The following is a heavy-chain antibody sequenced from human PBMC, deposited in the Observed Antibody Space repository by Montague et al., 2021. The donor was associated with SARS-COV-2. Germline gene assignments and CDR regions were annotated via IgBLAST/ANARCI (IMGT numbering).Heavy chain of an antibody. J-gene: IGHJ6*02. CDR3: ARIRYIGSVTSLGMDV. Sequence: SETLSLTCSVYGGSFSGYYWSWIRQPPGKGLEWIGWMSHSGSAKYNPSLNSRVTITVDTSKNQFSLKLTSVTPADTAVYYCARIRYIGSVTSLGMDVWGQGTTVTVSS. D-gene: IGHD3-10*01. V-gene: IGHV4-34*01. CDR1: GGSFSGYY. CDR2: MSHSGSA.